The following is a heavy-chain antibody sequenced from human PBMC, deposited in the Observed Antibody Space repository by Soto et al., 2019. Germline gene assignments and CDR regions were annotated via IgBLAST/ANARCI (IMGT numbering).Heavy chain of an antibody. CDR2: INPSGGST. D-gene: IGHD4-17*01. Sequence: QVQLVQSGAEVKKPGASVKVSCKPSGYTFTSYYMHWVRQAPGQGPEWIGIINPSGGSTSYAQKFQGRVTMTRYKSTTTVYMELTSLTSEDTAVYYCARGSLTVTGNYYCMDVWGQGTTVTVSS. CDR1: GYTFTSYY. V-gene: IGHV1-46*01. J-gene: IGHJ6*02. CDR3: ARGSLTVTGNYYCMDV.